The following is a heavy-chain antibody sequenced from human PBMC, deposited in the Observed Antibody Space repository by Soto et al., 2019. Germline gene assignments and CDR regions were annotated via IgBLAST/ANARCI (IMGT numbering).Heavy chain of an antibody. V-gene: IGHV3-30-3*01. J-gene: IGHJ6*02. D-gene: IGHD2-2*01. CDR1: GFTISNYG. CDR2: ISYDGTIT. CDR3: ATTRVGPCSSSICFSGIFDGMDV. Sequence: GGSLRLSCAASGFTISNYGMHWVRQAPGKCLEWVAVISYDGTITYYADSVKGRFTISRDNSKNTLYLQMNSLRTEDTAVYYCATTRVGPCSSSICFSGIFDGMDVWGQGTTVTVSS.